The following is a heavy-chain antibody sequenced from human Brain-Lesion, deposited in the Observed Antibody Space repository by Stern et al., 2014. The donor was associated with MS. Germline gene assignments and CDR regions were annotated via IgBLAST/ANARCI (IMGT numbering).Heavy chain of an antibody. J-gene: IGHJ4*02. CDR1: GGSISSSTYY. D-gene: IGHD1-26*01. V-gene: IGHV4-39*01. CDR2: IYYSGFT. CDR3: ARHDSVPRPSQLYSARDRGPGYFDY. Sequence: VQLVESGPGLVKPSETLSLTCTVSGGSISSSTYYWAWIRQPPGKGLEWIGDIYYSGFTYYNPSLKSRVTISVDISKNQFSLKLSSVTAADTAIYYCARHDSVPRPSQLYSARDRGPGYFDYWGQGTLVTVSS.